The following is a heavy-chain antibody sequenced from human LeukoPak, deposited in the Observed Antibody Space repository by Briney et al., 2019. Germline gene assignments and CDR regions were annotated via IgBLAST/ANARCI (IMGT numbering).Heavy chain of an antibody. Sequence: SETLSLTCTVSGGSLSSGSYYWRWIPQPAGKGLEWIVRIYTSGSTNYNPSLKSRVNISVDTAKNQFSLKLSSVSAADTAVYYCARLPLRRGEYFDLWGRGTLVTVSS. CDR2: IYTSGST. CDR3: ARLPLRRGEYFDL. V-gene: IGHV4-61*02. D-gene: IGHD2-21*02. J-gene: IGHJ2*01. CDR1: GGSLSSGSYY.